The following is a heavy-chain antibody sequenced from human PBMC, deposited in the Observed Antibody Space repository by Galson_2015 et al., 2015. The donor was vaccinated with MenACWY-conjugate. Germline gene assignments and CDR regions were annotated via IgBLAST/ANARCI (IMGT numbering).Heavy chain of an antibody. Sequence: SLRLSCAASGFTFSTYAISWVRRAPGKGLEWVSTISGVIGTTYQADSVKGRFTISRDDSKNTLYLQMNNLTAEDTAVYYCARDGGGGTPFDCWGQGTLVTVSS. CDR2: ISGVIGTT. CDR3: ARDGGGGTPFDC. D-gene: IGHD1-26*01. V-gene: IGHV3-23*01. J-gene: IGHJ4*02. CDR1: GFTFSTYA.